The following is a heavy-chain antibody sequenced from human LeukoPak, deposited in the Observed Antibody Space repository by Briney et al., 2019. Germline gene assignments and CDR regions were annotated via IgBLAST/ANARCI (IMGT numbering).Heavy chain of an antibody. CDR2: IYPGGSDT. V-gene: IGHV5-51*01. CDR1: GYSFTSYW. CDR3: ARVGRAGVFSRRDWFDP. J-gene: IGHJ5*02. Sequence: GESLKISCKGSGYSFTSYWIGWVRQMPGKGLEWMGIIYPGGSDTRYSPSFQGQVTISADKSISTAYLQWSSLKASDTAMYYCARVGRAGVFSRRDWFDPWGQGTLVTVSS. D-gene: IGHD3-10*01.